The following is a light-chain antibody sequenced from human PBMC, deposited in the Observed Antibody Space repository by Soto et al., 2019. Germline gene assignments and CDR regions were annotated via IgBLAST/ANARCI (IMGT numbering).Light chain of an antibody. CDR3: QQSNTWPIFT. CDR2: DAS. J-gene: IGKJ3*01. Sequence: EIVLTQSPATLYLSPGERAIFSCRARQSVGSQLAWYQQKPGHAPRLLIYDASNRATGIPARFSGSGSGTDFTLTISILEPEDFAGYYCQQSNTWPIFTFGPGTTVDI. CDR1: QSVGSQ. V-gene: IGKV3-11*01.